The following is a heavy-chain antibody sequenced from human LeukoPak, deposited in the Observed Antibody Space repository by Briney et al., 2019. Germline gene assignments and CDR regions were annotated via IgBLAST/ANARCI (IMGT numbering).Heavy chain of an antibody. CDR2: INHSGST. CDR3: ARDCGGDCPYFDY. CDR1: GGSFSGYY. V-gene: IGHV4-34*01. D-gene: IGHD2-21*02. J-gene: IGHJ4*02. Sequence: ETLSLTCAVYGGSFSGYYWSWIRQPPGKGLEWIGEINHSGSTNYNPSLTSRVTISVDTSKNQFSLKLSSVTAADTAVYYCARDCGGDCPYFDYWGQGTLVTVSS.